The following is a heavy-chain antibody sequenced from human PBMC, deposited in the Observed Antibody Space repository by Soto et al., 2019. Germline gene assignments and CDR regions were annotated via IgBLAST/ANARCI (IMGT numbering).Heavy chain of an antibody. CDR1: GFTFSSYA. V-gene: IGHV3-30-3*01. D-gene: IGHD1-1*01. CDR3: ANLENLNDY. CDR2: ISYDGSNK. J-gene: IGHJ4*02. Sequence: GGSLRLSCAASGFTFSSYAMHWVRQAPGKGLEWVAVISYDGSNKYYADSVKGRFTISRDNSKNTLYLQMNSLRAEDTAVYYCANLENLNDYWGQGTLVTVSS.